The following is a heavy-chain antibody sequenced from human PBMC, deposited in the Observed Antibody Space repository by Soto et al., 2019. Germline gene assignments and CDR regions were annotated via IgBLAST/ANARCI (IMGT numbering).Heavy chain of an antibody. CDR2: INSDEITT. Sequence: PGGSLRLSCAASGFTFSNFWMHWVRQAQGKGLVWVSRINSDEITTDYADSVKGRFTVSRDNAKNTLYLQINSLRAEDTAVYFCARDRGYNYGSALDCWGQGTLVTVSS. J-gene: IGHJ4*02. CDR1: GFTFSNFW. D-gene: IGHD5-18*01. V-gene: IGHV3-74*01. CDR3: ARDRGYNYGSALDC.